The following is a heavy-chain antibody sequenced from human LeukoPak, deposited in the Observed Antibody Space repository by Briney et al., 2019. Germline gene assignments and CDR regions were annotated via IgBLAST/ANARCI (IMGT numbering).Heavy chain of an antibody. CDR1: GGSISTYY. Sequence: PSETLSLTCTVSGGSISTYYWSWTRQPPGKGLEWIGYIYYSGNTNYNPSLKSRVTIAVDTSKSQFSLKLNSVTAADTAVYYCARVGPGDFDYWGQGTLVTVSS. D-gene: IGHD7-27*01. CDR3: ARVGPGDFDY. J-gene: IGHJ4*02. CDR2: IYYSGNT. V-gene: IGHV4-59*01.